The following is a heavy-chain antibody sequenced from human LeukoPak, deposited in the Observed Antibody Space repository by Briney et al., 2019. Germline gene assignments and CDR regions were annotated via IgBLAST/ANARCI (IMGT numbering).Heavy chain of an antibody. V-gene: IGHV3-66*01. Sequence: GGSLRLSCAASGFTVGSNYMSWVRQAPGKGLEWVSVIYSGGSTYYADSVKGRFTISRDNSKNTLYLQMNSLRAEDTAVYYCASGYSYGNDAFDIWGQGTMVTVSS. J-gene: IGHJ3*02. D-gene: IGHD5-18*01. CDR3: ASGYSYGNDAFDI. CDR2: IYSGGST. CDR1: GFTVGSNY.